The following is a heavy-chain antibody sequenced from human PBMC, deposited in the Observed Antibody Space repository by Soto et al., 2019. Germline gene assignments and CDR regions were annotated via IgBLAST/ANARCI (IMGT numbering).Heavy chain of an antibody. CDR3: ASAQASSGYYSNDAFDL. D-gene: IGHD3-22*01. CDR2: INPNSGGT. CDR1: GYTFTGYY. J-gene: IGHJ3*01. V-gene: IGHV1-2*02. Sequence: ASVKVSCKASGYTFTGYYMHWVRQAPGQGLEWMGWINPNSGGTNYAQKFQGRVTMTRDTSISTAYMELSRLRSDDTAVYYCASAQASSGYYSNDAFDLWGQGTMVTVSS.